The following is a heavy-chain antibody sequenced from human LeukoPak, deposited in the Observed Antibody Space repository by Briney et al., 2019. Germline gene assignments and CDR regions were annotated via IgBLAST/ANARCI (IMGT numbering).Heavy chain of an antibody. D-gene: IGHD6-13*01. CDR1: GYTSPNYA. V-gene: IGHV1-18*01. Sequence: ASVKVSCKVFGYTSPNYAVSWVRQAPGQGLEWMGWVSAYNGDTKYTQNLQDRVTMVRDTSTSTAYMALSSLRSDDTAVYFCAAGTSRWDYFYYGMDVWGKGTTVTVSS. J-gene: IGHJ6*04. CDR3: AAGTSRWDYFYYGMDV. CDR2: VSAYNGDT.